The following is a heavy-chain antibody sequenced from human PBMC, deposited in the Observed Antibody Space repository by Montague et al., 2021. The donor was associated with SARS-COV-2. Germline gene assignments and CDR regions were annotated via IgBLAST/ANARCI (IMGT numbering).Heavy chain of an antibody. J-gene: IGHJ3*02. V-gene: IGHV4-39*07. CDR3: AKDGEALVWVNFDI. D-gene: IGHD3-16*01. CDR1: RDSISSHNYF. CDR2: VDYSGLT. Sequence: SETLSLTCTVSRDSISSHNYFWAWLRQPPGKGLEWIGSVDYSGLTFHNPSLESRVTISVATSKKQLSLKVNSVTAAATAVYYCAKDGEALVWVNFDIWGQGTMVTVSS.